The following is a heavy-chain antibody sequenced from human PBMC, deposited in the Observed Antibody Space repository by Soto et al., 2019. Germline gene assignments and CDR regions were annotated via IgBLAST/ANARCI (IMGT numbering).Heavy chain of an antibody. CDR3: ARGADSSSNWFDP. D-gene: IGHD6-13*01. V-gene: IGHV4-30-2*01. J-gene: IGHJ5*02. Sequence: SETLSLTCAVSGGSISSGGYSWSWIRQPPGKGLEWIGYIYHSGSTYYNPSLKSRVTISVDRSKNQFSLKLSSVTAADTAVYYCARGADSSSNWFDPWGQGTLVTVS. CDR2: IYHSGST. CDR1: GGSISSGGYS.